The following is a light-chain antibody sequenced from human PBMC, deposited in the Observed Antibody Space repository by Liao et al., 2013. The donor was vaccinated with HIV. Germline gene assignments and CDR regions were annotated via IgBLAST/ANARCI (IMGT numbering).Light chain of an antibody. CDR3: QAWDSSTAR. J-gene: IGLJ2*01. CDR1: KLGDKY. V-gene: IGLV3-1*01. Sequence: SYDLTQPPSVSVSPGQTASITCSGDKLGDKYASWYQQKPGQSPILVIYQDNKRPSGIPERFSGSNSGSTATLTISGTQPMDEADYYCQAWDSSTARFGGGTKLTVL. CDR2: QDN.